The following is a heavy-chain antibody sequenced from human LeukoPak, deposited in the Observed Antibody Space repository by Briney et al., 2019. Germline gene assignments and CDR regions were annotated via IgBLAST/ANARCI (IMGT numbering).Heavy chain of an antibody. CDR2: IYYSGST. D-gene: IGHD2-2*01. CDR3: ARVYCSSTSCYPFDY. Sequence: PSQTLSLTCTVSGGSISSGDYYWSWIRQPPGKGLEWLGYIYYSGSTYYNPSLKSRVTISVDTSKNQFSLKLSSVTAADTAVYYCARVYCSSTSCYPFDYWGQGTLVTVSS. J-gene: IGHJ4*02. CDR1: GGSISSGDYY. V-gene: IGHV4-30-4*01.